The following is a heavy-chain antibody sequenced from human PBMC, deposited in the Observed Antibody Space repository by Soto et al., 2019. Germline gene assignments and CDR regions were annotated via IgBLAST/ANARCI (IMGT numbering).Heavy chain of an antibody. CDR2: IIPIFGTA. J-gene: IGHJ6*02. V-gene: IGHV1-69*13. CDR3: ARAIVVVPAATYYYYGMDV. D-gene: IGHD2-2*01. CDR1: GGTFSSYA. Sequence: EASVKVSCKASGGTFSSYAISWVRQAPGQGLEWMGGIIPIFGTANYAQKFQGRVTITADESTSTAYMELSSLRSEDTAVYYCARAIVVVPAATYYYYGMDVWGQGTTVTVSS.